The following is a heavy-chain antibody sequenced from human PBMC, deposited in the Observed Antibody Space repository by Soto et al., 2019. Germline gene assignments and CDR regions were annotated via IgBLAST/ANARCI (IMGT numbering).Heavy chain of an antibody. CDR1: GFTFSNYA. CDR2: IIYNGRDT. V-gene: IGHV3-23*01. Sequence: PGGSLRLSCAGSGFTFSNYAMNWVRQAPGRRLEWVASIIYNGRDTYHADSVKGRFTISRDNSKNTLYLQMNNLRAEDTAKYYCAKGSLGYCTGATCNPFDSWGQGTLVTVSS. J-gene: IGHJ4*02. CDR3: AKGSLGYCTGATCNPFDS. D-gene: IGHD2-8*02.